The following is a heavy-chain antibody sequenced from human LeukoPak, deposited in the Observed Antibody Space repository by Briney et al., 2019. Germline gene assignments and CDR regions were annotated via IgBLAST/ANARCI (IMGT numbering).Heavy chain of an antibody. CDR1: GFTVSTYY. Sequence: GGSLRLSYAASGFTVSTYYMTWVRQAPGKGLECVSVIYSGGSTYYADSVKGRFTVSRDNSKNTLYLQMNSLRAEDTAMYYCARGLGYCTSTTCLLPFDYWGQGTLVTVSS. CDR3: ARGLGYCTSTTCLLPFDY. CDR2: IYSGGST. V-gene: IGHV3-53*01. J-gene: IGHJ4*02. D-gene: IGHD2-2*01.